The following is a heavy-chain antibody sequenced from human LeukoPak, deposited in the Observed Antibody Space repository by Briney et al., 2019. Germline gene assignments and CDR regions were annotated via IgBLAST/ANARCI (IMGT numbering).Heavy chain of an antibody. J-gene: IGHJ6*04. D-gene: IGHD3-10*02. CDR1: GFTFSSYE. CDR3: AELAITMIGGV. Sequence: GGSLRLSCAASGFTFSSYEMNWVRQAPGKGLEWVSYISSSGSTIYYADSVKGRFTISRDNAKNSLYLQMNSLRAEDTAVYYCAELAITMIGGVWGKGTTVTVSS. V-gene: IGHV3-48*03. CDR2: ISSSGSTI.